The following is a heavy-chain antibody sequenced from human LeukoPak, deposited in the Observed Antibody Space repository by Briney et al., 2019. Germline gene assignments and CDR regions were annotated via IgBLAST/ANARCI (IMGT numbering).Heavy chain of an antibody. J-gene: IGHJ4*02. CDR3: ARQKAYDLLTAAGYYFDF. D-gene: IGHD3-9*01. Sequence: ASVKVSCKASGYTFTSYDINWVRQATGQGLEWMGWMNPNSGNTGYAQKFQGRVTITRNTSISTAYMELSSLRSDDTAVYYCARQKAYDLLTAAGYYFDFWGQGTLVTVSS. CDR2: MNPNSGNT. V-gene: IGHV1-8*03. CDR1: GYTFTSYD.